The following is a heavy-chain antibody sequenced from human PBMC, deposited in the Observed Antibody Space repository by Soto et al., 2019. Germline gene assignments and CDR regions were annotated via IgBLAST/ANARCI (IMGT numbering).Heavy chain of an antibody. V-gene: IGHV3-72*01. J-gene: IGHJ6*03. CDR3: TRAPVTTTFYHFYMDV. Sequence: PGGSLRLSCAASGFTLSDHYMDWVRQAPGRGMEWVGRTRNKARSYTTEYAASVRGRFTISRDDSENTRYLQMIGLKTDDTATYYCTRAPVTTTFYHFYMDVWGRGTTVTVSS. D-gene: IGHD4-17*01. CDR2: TRNKARSYTT. CDR1: GFTLSDHY.